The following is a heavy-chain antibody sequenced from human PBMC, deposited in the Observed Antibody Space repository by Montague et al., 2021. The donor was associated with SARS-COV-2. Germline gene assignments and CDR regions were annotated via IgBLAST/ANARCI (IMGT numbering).Heavy chain of an antibody. V-gene: IGHV3-53*01. CDR2: IYSGGST. CDR1: GFTVSSNY. J-gene: IGHJ4*02. D-gene: IGHD2-2*01. CDR3: ARDCRSSSCTNWGY. Sequence: FLRLSCAASGFTVSSNYMSWVRQAPGKGLEWVSVIYSGGSTYYADSVKGRFTISRVNSKNTLYLQMNSLRAEDTAVYYCARDCRSSSCTNWGYWGQGTLVTVSS.